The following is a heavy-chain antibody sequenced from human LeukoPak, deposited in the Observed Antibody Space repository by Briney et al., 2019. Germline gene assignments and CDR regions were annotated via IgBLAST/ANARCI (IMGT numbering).Heavy chain of an antibody. CDR1: GFTFSSYA. Sequence: GGSLRLSCAASGFTFSSYAMSWVRQAPGKGLEWVSAISGSGGSTYYADSVKGRFTISRDNSKNTLYLQMNSLRAEDTAVYYCAKDLVVVPAAESFDYWGQGTLVTVSS. D-gene: IGHD2-2*01. CDR2: ISGSGGST. CDR3: AKDLVVVPAAESFDY. J-gene: IGHJ4*02. V-gene: IGHV3-23*01.